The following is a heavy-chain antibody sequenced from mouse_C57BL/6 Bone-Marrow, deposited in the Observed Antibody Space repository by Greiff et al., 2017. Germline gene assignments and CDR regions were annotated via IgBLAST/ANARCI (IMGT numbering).Heavy chain of an antibody. V-gene: IGHV5-4*01. J-gene: IGHJ2*01. CDR3: ARYYDCDLGVGFDY. D-gene: IGHD2-4*01. CDR1: GFTFSSYA. Sequence: EVQVVESGGGLVKPGGSLKLSCAASGFTFSSYAMSWVRQTPEKRLEWVATISDGGSYTYYPDNVKGRFTISRDNAKNNLYLQMSQLKSEDTAMYYCARYYDCDLGVGFDYWGQGTTLTVSS. CDR2: ISDGGSYT.